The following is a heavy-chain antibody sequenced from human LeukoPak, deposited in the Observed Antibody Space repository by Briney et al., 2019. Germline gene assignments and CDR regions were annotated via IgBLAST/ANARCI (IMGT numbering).Heavy chain of an antibody. Sequence: GGSPRLSCAASGFTFSNYWMSWVRQVPGKGLEWVVNINEGGNEKNYVDSVKGRFTVSRDNAKNSLYLQMNSLRAEDTAVYYCARVLSGGSCIFDYWGQGTPVTVSS. CDR2: INEGGNEK. CDR3: ARVLSGGSCIFDY. CDR1: GFTFSNYW. J-gene: IGHJ4*02. D-gene: IGHD2-15*01. V-gene: IGHV3-7*03.